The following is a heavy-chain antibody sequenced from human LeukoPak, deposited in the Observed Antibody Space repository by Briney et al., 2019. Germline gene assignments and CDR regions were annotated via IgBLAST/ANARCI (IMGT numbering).Heavy chain of an antibody. D-gene: IGHD3-22*01. CDR2: ISGSGGST. V-gene: IGHV3-23*01. Sequence: GGSLRLSCAASGFTFNSYAMSWVRQAPGRGLEWVSAISGSGGSTYYADSVKGRFTISRDNSKNTLYLQMNSLRAEDTAVYYCAKCCYDSSGYYFGAFDIWGQGTMVTVSS. CDR1: GFTFNSYA. CDR3: AKCCYDSSGYYFGAFDI. J-gene: IGHJ3*02.